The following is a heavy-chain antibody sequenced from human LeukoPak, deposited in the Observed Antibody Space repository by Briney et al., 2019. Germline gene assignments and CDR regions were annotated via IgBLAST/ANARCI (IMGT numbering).Heavy chain of an antibody. CDR1: GFTFSSYG. V-gene: IGHV3-21*01. CDR3: AREVSSWYSFDY. CDR2: ISSSSSYI. Sequence: GGSLRLSCAASGFTFSSYGMHWVRQAPGKGLEWVSSISSSSSYIYYADSVKGRFTISRDNAKNSLYLQMNSLRAEDTAVYYCAREVSSWYSFDYWGQGTLVTVSS. J-gene: IGHJ4*02. D-gene: IGHD6-13*01.